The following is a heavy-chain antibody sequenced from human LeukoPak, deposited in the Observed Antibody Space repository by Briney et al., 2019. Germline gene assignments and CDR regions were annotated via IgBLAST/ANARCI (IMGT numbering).Heavy chain of an antibody. J-gene: IGHJ4*02. V-gene: IGHV1-2*02. D-gene: IGHD4-17*01. CDR1: GYTFTGYY. CDR2: INPNSGGT. Sequence: ASVKVSCKASGYTFTGYYMHWVRQAPGQGLEWMGWINPNSGGTNYAQKFQGRVTMTRDTSISTAYMEMSSLGSDDTAVYYCARDGPLTTDFDYWGQGTLVTVSS. CDR3: ARDGPLTTDFDY.